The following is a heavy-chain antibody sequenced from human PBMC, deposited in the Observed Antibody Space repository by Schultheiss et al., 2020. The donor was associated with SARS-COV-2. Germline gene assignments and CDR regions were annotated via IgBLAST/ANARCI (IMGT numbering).Heavy chain of an antibody. CDR2: IWYDGSNK. Sequence: GGSLRLSCAASGFTFSSYGMHWVRQAPGKGLGWVAVIWYDGSNKYYADSVKGRFTISRDNSKNTLFLQMNRLRLEDTAVYYCARDWVVSGWDLYGMDVWGQGTTVTVSS. V-gene: IGHV3-33*08. J-gene: IGHJ6*02. CDR1: GFTFSSYG. D-gene: IGHD6-19*01. CDR3: ARDWVVSGWDLYGMDV.